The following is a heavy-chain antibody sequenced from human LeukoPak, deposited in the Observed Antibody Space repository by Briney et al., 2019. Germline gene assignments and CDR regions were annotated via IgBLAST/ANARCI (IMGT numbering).Heavy chain of an antibody. Sequence: SETLSLTCTVSGGSISSHYWIWIRQPPGKGLEWIGYIYYSGSTNYNPSLKSRVTISVDTSKNQFSLKLSSVTAADTAVYYCAGHTGSGYYDYWGQGTLVTVSS. CDR2: IYYSGST. D-gene: IGHD3-22*01. CDR3: AGHTGSGYYDY. CDR1: GGSISSHY. J-gene: IGHJ4*02. V-gene: IGHV4-59*08.